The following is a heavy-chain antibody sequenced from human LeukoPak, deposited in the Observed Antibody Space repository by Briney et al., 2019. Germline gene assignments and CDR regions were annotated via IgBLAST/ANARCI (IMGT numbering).Heavy chain of an antibody. CDR1: GDTFTSYN. D-gene: IGHD4-23*01. V-gene: IGHV1-46*01. CDR2: VNPSGGST. Sequence: ASVKVSCKASGDTFTSYNMPWVRHTPGQGLEWMGIVNPSGGSTSYAQKFQGRVTMTRDMSTSTVYMELSSLRSEDTAVHYCARDSGVTRGPFDYWGQGNLFTVSS. J-gene: IGHJ4*02. CDR3: ARDSGVTRGPFDY.